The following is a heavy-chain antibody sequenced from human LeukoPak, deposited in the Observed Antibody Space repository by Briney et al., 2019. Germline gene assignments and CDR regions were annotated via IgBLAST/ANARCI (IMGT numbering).Heavy chain of an antibody. Sequence: PSETLSLTCTVSGGSFSPDYWSWIRQPAGRGLEWIGRIYTSGSSNYNPHLKRRATMSVDTSKNQISLKLTSVTAADTAVYYCARDRFSGSFSGFDYWGQGALVTVSS. D-gene: IGHD1-26*01. J-gene: IGHJ4*02. CDR1: GGSFSPDY. CDR3: ARDRFSGSFSGFDY. V-gene: IGHV4-4*07. CDR2: IYTSGSS.